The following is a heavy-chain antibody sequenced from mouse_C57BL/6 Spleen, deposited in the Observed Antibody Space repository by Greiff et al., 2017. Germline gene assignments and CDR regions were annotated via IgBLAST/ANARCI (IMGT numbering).Heavy chain of an antibody. V-gene: IGHV3-6*01. CDR2: ISYDGSN. D-gene: IGHD2-14*01. CDR1: GYSITSGYY. J-gene: IGHJ3*01. Sequence: DVKLVESGPGLVKPSQSLSLTCSVTGYSITSGYYWNWIRQFPGNKLEWMGYISYDGSNNYNPSLKNRISITRDTSKNQFFLKLNSVTTEDTATYYCARDRGTDLAWFAYWGQGTLVTVSA. CDR3: ARDRGTDLAWFAY.